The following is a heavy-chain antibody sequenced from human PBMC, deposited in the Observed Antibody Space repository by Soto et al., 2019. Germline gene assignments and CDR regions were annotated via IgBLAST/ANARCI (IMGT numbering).Heavy chain of an antibody. CDR1: GYSFTSYW. J-gene: IGHJ6*02. CDR2: IYPGDSDT. Sequence: PGESLKISCKGSGYSFTSYWIGWVRQMPGKGLEWMGIIYPGDSDTRYSPSFQGQVTISADKSISTAYLQWSSLKASDTAMYYCARTDTAMVYYYYYGMDVWGQGTTVT. D-gene: IGHD5-18*01. CDR3: ARTDTAMVYYYYYGMDV. V-gene: IGHV5-51*01.